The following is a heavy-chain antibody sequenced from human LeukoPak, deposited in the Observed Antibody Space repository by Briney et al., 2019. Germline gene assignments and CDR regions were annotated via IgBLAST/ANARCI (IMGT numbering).Heavy chain of an antibody. Sequence: GGSLRLSCAASGFTFSSYGMHWVRQAPGKGLEWVAVTSYDGINKYYADSVKGRFTISRDNSKNTLYLQMNSLRAEDTAVYYCARRYCSSTSCLFDYWGQGTLVTVSS. CDR2: TSYDGINK. J-gene: IGHJ4*02. CDR3: ARRYCSSTSCLFDY. V-gene: IGHV3-30*03. D-gene: IGHD2-2*01. CDR1: GFTFSSYG.